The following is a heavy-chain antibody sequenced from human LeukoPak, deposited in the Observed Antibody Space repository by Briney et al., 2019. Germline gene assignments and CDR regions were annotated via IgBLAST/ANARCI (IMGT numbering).Heavy chain of an antibody. D-gene: IGHD6-13*01. CDR2: ISWNSGSI. CDR1: GFMFDDYA. Sequence: GGSLRLSCAASGFMFDDYAMHWVRQAPGKGLEWVSGISWNSGSIGYADSVKGRFTISRDNAKNSLYPQMNSLRAEDTALYYCAKDIYRVWTGIAAAPYYFDYWGQGTLVTVSS. J-gene: IGHJ4*02. V-gene: IGHV3-9*01. CDR3: AKDIYRVWTGIAAAPYYFDY.